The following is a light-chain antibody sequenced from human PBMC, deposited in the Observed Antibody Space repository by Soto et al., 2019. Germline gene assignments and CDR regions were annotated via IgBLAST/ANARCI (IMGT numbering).Light chain of an antibody. V-gene: IGKV3-20*01. Sequence: EIVLTQSPGTLSLSPGERATLSCRASQSVSSSYLAWYQQKPGQAPRLLIFGASSRATGIPDRFSGSGSGIDFTLTISRLEPEDFAVYYCQHYETFGQGTKVEIK. CDR3: QHYET. CDR2: GAS. CDR1: QSVSSSY. J-gene: IGKJ1*01.